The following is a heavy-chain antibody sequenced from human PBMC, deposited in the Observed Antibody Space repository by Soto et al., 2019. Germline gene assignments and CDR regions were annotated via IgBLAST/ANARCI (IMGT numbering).Heavy chain of an antibody. CDR1: GGSISGGTYY. J-gene: IGHJ4*02. Sequence: SETLSLTCTVSGGSISGGTYYWAWVRQPPGQGLECIGTIYYGGSTYYNPSLKSRVIIAVDTSKNQFSLKLSSVTAADTSVYYCARPRGNYYDSTSYYFSAYFDYWGQGALVTVSS. V-gene: IGHV4-39*01. D-gene: IGHD3-22*01. CDR2: IYYGGST. CDR3: ARPRGNYYDSTSYYFSAYFDY.